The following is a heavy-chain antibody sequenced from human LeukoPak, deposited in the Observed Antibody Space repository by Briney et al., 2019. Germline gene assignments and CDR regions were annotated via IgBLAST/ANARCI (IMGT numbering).Heavy chain of an antibody. CDR2: IYWNDDK. CDR1: GFSLSTSGVG. Sequence: SGPTLVKPTQTLTLTCTFSGFSLSTSGVGVGWIRQPPGKALEWLALIYWNDDKRYSPSLKSRLTITKDTSKNQVVLTMTNMDPVDTATYYCARSEVLWFGELPPYYFDYWGQGTLVTVSS. D-gene: IGHD3-10*01. CDR3: ARSEVLWFGELPPYYFDY. J-gene: IGHJ4*02. V-gene: IGHV2-5*01.